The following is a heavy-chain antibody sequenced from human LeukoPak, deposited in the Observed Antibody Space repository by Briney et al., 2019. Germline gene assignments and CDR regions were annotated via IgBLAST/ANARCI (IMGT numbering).Heavy chain of an antibody. V-gene: IGHV3-23*01. CDR1: GFTFSGNG. CDR3: AKMQGYFDY. J-gene: IGHJ4*02. Sequence: PGGSLRLSCAASGFTFSGNGVSWVRQAPGKGPEWVSGVTGDGATTYYADSVKGRFTISRDNSKNTVYLQMNSLRAEDTAFYYCAKMQGYFDYWSQGTLVTVSA. CDR2: VTGDGATT.